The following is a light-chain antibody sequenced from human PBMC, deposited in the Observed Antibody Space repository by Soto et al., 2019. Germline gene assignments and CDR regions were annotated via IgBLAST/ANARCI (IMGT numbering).Light chain of an antibody. CDR2: GAS. J-gene: IGKJ1*01. CDR3: QQYGSSPSWT. V-gene: IGKV3-20*01. Sequence: EVVLTQSRDTLSLPPGERATLSCRGSQSISIYLAWYQQKPGKAPRLLIYGASSRATVIPDRFSGSGSGTDFTLTISRLEPEDFAVYYCQQYGSSPSWTFGQGTKVDI. CDR1: QSISIY.